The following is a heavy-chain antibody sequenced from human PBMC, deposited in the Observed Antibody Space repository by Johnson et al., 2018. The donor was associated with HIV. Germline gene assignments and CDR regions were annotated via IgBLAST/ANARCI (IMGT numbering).Heavy chain of an antibody. CDR1: GFTFDDYA. Sequence: VHLVESGGGVVRPGRSLRLSCASSGFTFDDYAIHWVRQAPGKGLEWVSGITWNSGSIGYADSVKGRFTISRDNAKNYLYLQMNSLRAEDTAVYYCAKEGRYGAFPLWFDIWGQGTMVTASS. CDR3: AKEGRYGAFPLWFDI. D-gene: IGHD1-14*01. J-gene: IGHJ3*02. V-gene: IGHV3-9*01. CDR2: ITWNSGSI.